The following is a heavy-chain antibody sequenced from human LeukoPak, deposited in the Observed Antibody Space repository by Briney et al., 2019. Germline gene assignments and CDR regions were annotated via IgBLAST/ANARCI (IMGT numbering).Heavy chain of an antibody. D-gene: IGHD6-13*01. J-gene: IGHJ4*02. Sequence: GGSLRLSCAASGFTFSSYDMHWVRQATGKGLEWVSAIGTAGDPYYPGSAKGRFTISRENAKNSLYLQMNSLRAGDTAVYYCARSAAAGDFDYWGQGTLVTVSS. CDR1: GFTFSSYD. CDR3: ARSAAAGDFDY. V-gene: IGHV3-13*05. CDR2: IGTAGDP.